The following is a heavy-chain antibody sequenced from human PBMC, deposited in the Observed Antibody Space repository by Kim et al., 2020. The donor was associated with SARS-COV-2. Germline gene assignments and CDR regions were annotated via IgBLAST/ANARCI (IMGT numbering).Heavy chain of an antibody. J-gene: IGHJ6*03. D-gene: IGHD3-3*01. CDR2: IYYSGST. Sequence: SETLSLTCTVSGGSISSYYWSWIRQPPGKGLEWIGYIYYSGSTNYNPSLKSRVTISVDTSKNQFSLKLSSVTAADTAVYYCARLGGYYDFWSGRAYYYYYMDVWGKGTTVTVSS. V-gene: IGHV4-59*08. CDR1: GGSISSYY. CDR3: ARLGGYYDFWSGRAYYYYYMDV.